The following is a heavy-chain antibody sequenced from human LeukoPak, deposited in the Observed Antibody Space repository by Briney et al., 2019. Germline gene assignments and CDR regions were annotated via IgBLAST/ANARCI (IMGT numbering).Heavy chain of an antibody. CDR1: GESVSSTGAS. V-gene: IGHV6-1*01. CDR2: TYYRSQWYY. J-gene: IGHJ4*02. D-gene: IGHD5-24*01. CDR3: VRGNYNFDY. Sequence: SQTLSLTCAISGESVSSTGASWNWIRQSQSRGLEWLGRTYYRSQWYYEYALSVKSRIIVAPDTSKNQFSLQLNSVTPEDTAVYYCVRGNYNFDYWGQGSLVTVSS.